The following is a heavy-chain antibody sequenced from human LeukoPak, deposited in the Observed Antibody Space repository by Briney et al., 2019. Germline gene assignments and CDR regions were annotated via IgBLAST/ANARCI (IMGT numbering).Heavy chain of an antibody. CDR3: ARGGSIFGWQFYYCYYMDV. J-gene: IGHJ6*03. Sequence: GASVKVSCKASGYTFTSYGINWVRQATGQGLEWMGWMNPNSGNTGYAQKFQGRVAITRNTSISTAYMELSSLRSEDTAVYYCARGGSIFGWQFYYCYYMDVWGKGTTVTVSS. CDR2: MNPNSGNT. CDR1: GYTFTSYG. D-gene: IGHD3-3*01. V-gene: IGHV1-8*03.